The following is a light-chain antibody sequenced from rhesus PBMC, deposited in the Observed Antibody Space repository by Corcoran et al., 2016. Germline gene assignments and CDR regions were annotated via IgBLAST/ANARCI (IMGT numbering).Light chain of an antibody. CDR3: QHNYGAPPYN. J-gene: IGKJ2*01. CDR2: KTS. V-gene: IGKV1-74*01. Sequence: DIQMTQSPSSLSASVGDRVTITCRTSENVNNYLNWYQQKAGKAPNLLNYKTSTLQSGVPSRFSGIGSGTDYTCTISSLQSEDVATYYCQHNYGAPPYNFGQGTKVEIK. CDR1: ENVNNY.